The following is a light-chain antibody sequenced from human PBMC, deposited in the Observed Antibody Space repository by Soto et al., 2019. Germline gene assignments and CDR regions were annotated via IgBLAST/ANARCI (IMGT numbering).Light chain of an antibody. V-gene: IGLV2-14*03. CDR2: DVS. Sequence: QSALTQPASVSGSPGQSIAISCTGSSSDVGGYKYVSWYQQHPGKAPKLMIYDVSNRPSGVSDRFSGSKSGNTASLTISGLQSEDEADYYCSSYTSSNSYVFGTGTKLTFL. J-gene: IGLJ1*01. CDR3: SSYTSSNSYV. CDR1: SSDVGGYKY.